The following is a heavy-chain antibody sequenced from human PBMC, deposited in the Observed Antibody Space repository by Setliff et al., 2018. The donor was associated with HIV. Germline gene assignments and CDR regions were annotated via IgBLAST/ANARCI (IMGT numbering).Heavy chain of an antibody. CDR1: GGSNSGDY. V-gene: IGHV4-4*09. CDR2: IHTSGRT. Sequence: SETLSLTCTVSGGSNSGDYWSWIRQPPGKGLEWIGYIHTSGRTNYNYPFKTRATISRDTSKNQFSLRLSSVTATDTAIYYCASGIDPYTSTWVDSWGQGTLVTVSS. D-gene: IGHD1-20*01. CDR3: ASGIDPYTSTWVDS. J-gene: IGHJ4*02.